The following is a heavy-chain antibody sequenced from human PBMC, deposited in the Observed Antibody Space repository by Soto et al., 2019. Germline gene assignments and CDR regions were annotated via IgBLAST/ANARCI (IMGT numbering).Heavy chain of an antibody. Sequence: PGESLKISCKGSGYSFTSYWIGWVRQMPGKSLEWMGIIYPGDSDTRYSPSFQGQVTISADKSISTAYLQWSSLKASDTAMFYCARHGALNIYYYYYYGMDVWGQGTTVTVSS. CDR2: IYPGDSDT. V-gene: IGHV5-51*01. CDR3: ARHGALNIYYYYYYGMDV. J-gene: IGHJ6*02. CDR1: GYSFTSYW.